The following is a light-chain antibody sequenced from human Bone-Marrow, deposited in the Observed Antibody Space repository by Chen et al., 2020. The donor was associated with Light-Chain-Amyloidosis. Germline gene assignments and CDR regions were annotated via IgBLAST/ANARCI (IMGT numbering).Light chain of an antibody. CDR3: SAYTITNTLV. V-gene: IGLV2-14*01. Sequence: QYALTQPASVSGPPGLSVTISGTGTSSDVGGDNHVSWYQQHPDTAPKLMIYEVTNRPSWVPDRFSGSKSDNTASLTISGLQTEDEADYFCSAYTITNTLVFGSGTRVTVL. CDR2: EVT. CDR1: SSDVGGDNH. J-gene: IGLJ1*01.